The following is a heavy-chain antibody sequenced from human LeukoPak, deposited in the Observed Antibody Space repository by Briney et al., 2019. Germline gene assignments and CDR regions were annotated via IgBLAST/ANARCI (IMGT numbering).Heavy chain of an antibody. Sequence: SVKVSCKVSGGTFSSYAISWVRQAPGQGLEWMGGIIPIFGTANYAQKFQGRVTITADESTSTAYMELSSLRSEDTAVYYCARDHPTVTRRFDYWGQGTLVTVSS. D-gene: IGHD4-17*01. J-gene: IGHJ4*02. CDR3: ARDHPTVTRRFDY. CDR2: IIPIFGTA. V-gene: IGHV1-69*13. CDR1: GGTFSSYA.